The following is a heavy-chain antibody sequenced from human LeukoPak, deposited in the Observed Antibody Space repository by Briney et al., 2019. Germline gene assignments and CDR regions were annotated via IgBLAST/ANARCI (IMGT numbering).Heavy chain of an antibody. J-gene: IGHJ4*02. D-gene: IGHD6-13*01. CDR2: ISAYNGNT. Sequence: ASVKVSCKASGYTFTSYGISWVRQAPGQGLEWVGWISAYNGNTNYAQKLQGRVTMTTDTSTSTAYMELRSLRSDDTAVYYCARDSSPYIAAAGTQVAQDDYWGQGTLVTVSS. CDR1: GYTFTSYG. CDR3: ARDSSPYIAAAGTQVAQDDY. V-gene: IGHV1-18*01.